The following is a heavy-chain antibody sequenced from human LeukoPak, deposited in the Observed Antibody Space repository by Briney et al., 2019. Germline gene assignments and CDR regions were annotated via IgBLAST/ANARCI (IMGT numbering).Heavy chain of an antibody. CDR3: ARVAYCGDDCDAFDI. Sequence: KPSETLTLTCAVYGGSFNGYYWSWIRQPPGKGQEWIGEIPLCGGTNYNPSLKSRVTISVDTSKNQFSLTLSSVTDAAPAVCYCARVAYCGDDCDAFDIWRQGAMVTVSS. CDR1: GGSFNGYY. J-gene: IGHJ3*02. D-gene: IGHD2-21*02. CDR2: IPLCGGT. V-gene: IGHV4-34*01.